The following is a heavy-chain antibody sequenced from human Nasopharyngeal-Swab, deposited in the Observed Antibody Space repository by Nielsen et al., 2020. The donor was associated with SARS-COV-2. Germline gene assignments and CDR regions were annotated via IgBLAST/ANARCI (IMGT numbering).Heavy chain of an antibody. D-gene: IGHD3-10*01. CDR2: IYTSGST. Sequence: SETLSLTCTVSGGSISSGSYYWSWIRQPAGKGLEWIGRIYTSGSTNYNPSPKSRVTISVDTSKNQFSLKLSSVTAADTAVYYCARDNRALYYFDYWGQGTLVTVSS. CDR1: GGSISSGSYY. J-gene: IGHJ4*02. V-gene: IGHV4-61*02. CDR3: ARDNRALYYFDY.